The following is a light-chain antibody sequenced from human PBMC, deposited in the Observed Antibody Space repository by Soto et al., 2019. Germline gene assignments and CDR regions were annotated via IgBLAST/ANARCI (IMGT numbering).Light chain of an antibody. CDR1: QSISQW. V-gene: IGKV1-5*01. Sequence: DIQMTQSPSTLSASVGDRVAITCRASQSISQWVAWYQQKPGRAPELLIYDASKLKSGVPSRFSGSGSGTDFTLTISSLQPEDFATYYCQQSYSSPRTFGQGTKVDIK. CDR3: QQSYSSPRT. J-gene: IGKJ1*01. CDR2: DAS.